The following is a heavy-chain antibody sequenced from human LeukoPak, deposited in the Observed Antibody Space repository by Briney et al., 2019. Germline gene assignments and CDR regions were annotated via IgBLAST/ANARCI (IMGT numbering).Heavy chain of an antibody. V-gene: IGHV4-59*01. CDR3: AREVVTATSGGAFDI. Sequence: KPSETLSLTCTVSGGSISSYYWSWIRQPPGKGLEWIGYIYYSGSTNYNPSLKSRVTISVDTSKNQFSLKLSSVTAADTAVYYCAREVVTATSGGAFDIWGQGTMVTVSS. J-gene: IGHJ3*02. D-gene: IGHD2-21*02. CDR2: IYYSGST. CDR1: GGSISSYY.